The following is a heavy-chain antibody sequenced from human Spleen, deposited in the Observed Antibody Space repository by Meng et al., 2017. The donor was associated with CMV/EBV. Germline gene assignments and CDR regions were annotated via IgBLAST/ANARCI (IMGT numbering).Heavy chain of an antibody. V-gene: IGHV3-30-3*01. CDR3: ARLMSSGQGFDY. Sequence: GESLKISCAASGFTFSGYAMHWVRQAPGKGLKWVALISYDGSNKYYADSVKGRFTISRDNSKSTLYLQMNSLRAEDTAVYYCARLMSSGQGFDYWGQGTLVTVS. CDR2: ISYDGSNK. D-gene: IGHD3-22*01. CDR1: GFTFSGYA. J-gene: IGHJ4*02.